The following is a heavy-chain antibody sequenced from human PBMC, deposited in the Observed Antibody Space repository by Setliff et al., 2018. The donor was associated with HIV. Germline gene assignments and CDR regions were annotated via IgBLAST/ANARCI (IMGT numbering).Heavy chain of an antibody. D-gene: IGHD5-18*01. CDR1: GGSFSGYY. V-gene: IGHV4-34*01. Sequence: SETLSLTCAVYGGSFSGYYWSWIRQPPGKGLEWIGEVNHSGTTNFNPSLKSRVTISVDTSKNQFSLKLNSVTAADTAVYYCVRHGGVRIQRRTGIDYWGQGTLVTVSA. CDR3: VRHGGVRIQRRTGIDY. J-gene: IGHJ4*02. CDR2: VNHSGTT.